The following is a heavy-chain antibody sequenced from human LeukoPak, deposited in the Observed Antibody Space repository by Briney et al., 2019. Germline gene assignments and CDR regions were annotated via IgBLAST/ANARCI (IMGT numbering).Heavy chain of an antibody. D-gene: IGHD1-26*01. CDR3: ARDTGGGYFDY. CDR1: GGTFSSYA. J-gene: IGHJ4*02. Sequence: ASVKVSCKASGGTFSSYAISWVRQAPGQGLEWVGGIIPIFGTANYAQKFQGRVTITADKSTSTAYMELSSLRSEDTAVYYCARDTGGGYFDYWGQGTLVTVSS. CDR2: IIPIFGTA. V-gene: IGHV1-69*06.